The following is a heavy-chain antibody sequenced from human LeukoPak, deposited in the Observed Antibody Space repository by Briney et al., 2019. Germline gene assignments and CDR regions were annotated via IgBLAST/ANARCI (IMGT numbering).Heavy chain of an antibody. J-gene: IGHJ4*02. D-gene: IGHD4-11*01. V-gene: IGHV3-43*02. CDR2: ISGGGGST. CDR1: GFTFDDYA. CDR3: AKDAFARRLHYFDY. Sequence: GGSLRLSCAASGFTFDDYAMHWVRHAPGKGLEWVSLISGGGGSTYYAHSVKGRFTISRDNSKNSLYLQMNSLRTEDTALYYCAKDAFARRLHYFDYWGQGTLVTVSS.